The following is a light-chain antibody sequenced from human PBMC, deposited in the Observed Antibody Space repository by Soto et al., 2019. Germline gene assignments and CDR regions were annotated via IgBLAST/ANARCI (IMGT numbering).Light chain of an antibody. CDR1: QTLTGW. CDR3: QQYTTYPPT. CDR2: KAS. J-gene: IGKJ3*01. Sequence: DIHMTQSPSTLSASVGDSVAITCRASQTLTGWLAWYQQKPGKAPKLLISKASNLESGVPSRFSGSGSGTDFTLTISSLQPDDFATYFCQQYTTYPPTLGAGTRVDI. V-gene: IGKV1-5*03.